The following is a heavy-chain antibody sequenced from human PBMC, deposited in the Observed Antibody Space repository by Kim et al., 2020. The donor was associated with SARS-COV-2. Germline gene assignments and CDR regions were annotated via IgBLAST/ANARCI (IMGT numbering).Heavy chain of an antibody. V-gene: IGHV3-48*03. CDR1: GFTFSGYA. CDR2: ISSSSKSI. Sequence: GGSLRLSCAASGFTFSGYAMNWVRQAPGKGLEWVSYISSSSKSIFYADSVKGRFTISRDNAKNSLYLQMNSLRAEDTAVYYCARDYAPGALVTVVRYGMDVWGQGTTVTVSS. CDR3: ARDYAPGALVTVVRYGMDV. J-gene: IGHJ6*02. D-gene: IGHD1-26*01.